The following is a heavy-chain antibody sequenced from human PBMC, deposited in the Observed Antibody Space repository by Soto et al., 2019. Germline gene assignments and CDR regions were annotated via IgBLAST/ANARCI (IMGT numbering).Heavy chain of an antibody. V-gene: IGHV3-33*01. CDR2: IWYDGSNK. D-gene: IGHD6-13*01. CDR1: GFTFSSYG. CDR3: AGPLYSSSWRYYYYGMDV. J-gene: IGHJ6*02. Sequence: GGSLRLSCAASGFTFSSYGMHWVRQAPGKGLEWVAVIWYDGSNKYYADSVKGRFTISRDNSKNTLYLQMNSLRAEDTAVYYCAGPLYSSSWRYYYYGMDVWGQGTTVTVSS.